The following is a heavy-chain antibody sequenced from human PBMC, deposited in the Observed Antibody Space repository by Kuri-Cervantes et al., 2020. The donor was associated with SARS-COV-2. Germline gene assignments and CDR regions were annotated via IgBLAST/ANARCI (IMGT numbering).Heavy chain of an antibody. J-gene: IGHJ4*02. D-gene: IGHD3-10*01. V-gene: IGHV3-48*03. Sequence: GGSLRLSCPASGFTFSSYEMNWVRQTPGKGLEWVSYISTSGGTMYYADSVKGRFTISRDNAKNSLYLQMNSLRAEDTAVYYCARGLTMVRGVIRSRFDYWGQGTLVTVSS. CDR3: ARGLTMVRGVIRSRFDY. CDR2: ISTSGGTM. CDR1: GFTFSSYE.